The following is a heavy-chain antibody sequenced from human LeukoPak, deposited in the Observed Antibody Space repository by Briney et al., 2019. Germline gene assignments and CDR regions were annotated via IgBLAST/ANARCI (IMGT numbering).Heavy chain of an antibody. V-gene: IGHV3-23*01. CDR3: AKGGVSSTGLDY. CDR2: IDDNAAGT. Sequence: GGSLRLSCTASGFTLSSYAMTWVRQAPAKGLEWVSSIDDNAAGTYYAHSVKGRFNNSRDNSKNTLYLQMHSLRADDTAVYNCAKGGVSSTGLDYWGQGTLVTVSS. J-gene: IGHJ4*02. D-gene: IGHD2-8*01. CDR1: GFTLSSYA.